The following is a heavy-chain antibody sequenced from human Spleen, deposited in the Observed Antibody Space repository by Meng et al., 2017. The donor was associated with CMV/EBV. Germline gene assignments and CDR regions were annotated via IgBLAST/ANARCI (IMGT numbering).Heavy chain of an antibody. D-gene: IGHD3-3*01. CDR1: GFTFSSYA. CDR3: AKGGEWTLDD. V-gene: IGHV3-23*03. Sequence: GESLKISCAASGFTFSSYAMSWVRQAPGKGLEWVSVIYSGGSSTYYADSVKGRFTISRDNSKNTLYLQMNSLRPEDTALYYCAKGGEWTLDDWGQGTLVTVSS. J-gene: IGHJ4*02. CDR2: IYSGGSST.